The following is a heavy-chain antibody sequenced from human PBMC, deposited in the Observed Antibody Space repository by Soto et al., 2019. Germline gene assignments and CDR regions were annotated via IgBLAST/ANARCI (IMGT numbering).Heavy chain of an antibody. CDR2: IIPIFGTA. D-gene: IGHD3-10*01. Sequence: VKVSCKASGGTFSSYAISWVRQAPGQGLEWMGGIIPIFGTANYAQKFQGRVTITADGSTSTAYMELSSLRSEDTAVYYCARWGSRGVAGCGGYYYGMDVWGQGPAVTVSS. CDR3: ARWGSRGVAGCGGYYYGMDV. J-gene: IGHJ6*02. CDR1: GGTFSSYA. V-gene: IGHV1-69*13.